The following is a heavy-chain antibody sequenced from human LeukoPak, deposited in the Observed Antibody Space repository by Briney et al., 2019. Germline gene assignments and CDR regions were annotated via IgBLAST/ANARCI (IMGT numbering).Heavy chain of an antibody. Sequence: GGSLRLSCAASGFTFSSYAMHWVCQAPGKGLEWVAVISYDGSNKYYADSVKGRFTISRDNSKNTLYLQMNSLRAEDTAVYYCARAGIVTYRRFYYDLGNWGQGTLVTVSS. J-gene: IGHJ4*02. CDR2: ISYDGSNK. V-gene: IGHV3-30-3*01. CDR1: GFTFSSYA. CDR3: ARAGIVTYRRFYYDLGN. D-gene: IGHD3-22*01.